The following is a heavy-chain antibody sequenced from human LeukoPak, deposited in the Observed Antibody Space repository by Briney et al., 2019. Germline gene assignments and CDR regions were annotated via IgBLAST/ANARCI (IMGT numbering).Heavy chain of an antibody. Sequence: PSETLSLTCAVYGGSFSGYYWSWIRQPPGKGLEWIGEINHSGSTNYNPSLKSRVTISVDTSKNQFSLKLSSVTAADTAVYYCARDKRLDNWFDPWGQGTLVTVSS. J-gene: IGHJ5*02. CDR1: GGSFSGYY. V-gene: IGHV4-34*01. CDR2: INHSGST. CDR3: ARDKRLDNWFDP.